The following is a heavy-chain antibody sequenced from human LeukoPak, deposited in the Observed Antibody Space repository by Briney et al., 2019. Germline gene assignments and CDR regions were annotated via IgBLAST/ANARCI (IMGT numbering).Heavy chain of an antibody. CDR1: GGSFSGYY. CDR3: ARGHQQVALYALDV. CDR2: INHSGST. V-gene: IGHV4-34*01. J-gene: IGHJ3*01. Sequence: PSETLSLTCAVYGGSFSGYYWSWIRQPPGKGLEWIGEINHSGSTNYNPSLKSRVTISVDTSKNQFSLKLTSVTAADTAVYYCARGHQQVALYALDVWGRGTPVTVSS. D-gene: IGHD6-13*01.